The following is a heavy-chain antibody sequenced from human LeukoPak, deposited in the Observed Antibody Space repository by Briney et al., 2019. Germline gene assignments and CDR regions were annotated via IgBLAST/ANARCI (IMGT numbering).Heavy chain of an antibody. CDR1: GGSISSSSYY. V-gene: IGHV4-39*01. CDR2: IYYSGST. CDR3: ARVRKKYQLLLASPIFDY. Sequence: PSETLSLTCTVSGGSISSSSYYWGWIRQPPGKGLEWIGSIYYSGSTYYNPSLKSRVTISVDTSKNQFSLKLSSVTAADTAVYYCARVRKKYQLLLASPIFDYWGQGTLVTVSS. J-gene: IGHJ4*02. D-gene: IGHD2-2*01.